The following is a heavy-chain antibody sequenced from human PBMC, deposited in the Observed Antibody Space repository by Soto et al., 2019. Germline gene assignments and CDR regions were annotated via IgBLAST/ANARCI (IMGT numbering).Heavy chain of an antibody. CDR1: GGPIRSSNW. Sequence: PAGSLWLTCAVCGGPIRSSNWWSWVRQPPGKGLAWIGEIYPSGSTNYNPSLKRRVTISVDKSKNQFSLKLSAVTAADTAVYYCARDLVVVLAATPLVRAYYYGMDVWGQGPTVT. CDR2: IYPSGST. V-gene: IGHV4-4*02. D-gene: IGHD2-15*01. CDR3: ARDLVVVLAATPLVRAYYYGMDV. J-gene: IGHJ6*02.